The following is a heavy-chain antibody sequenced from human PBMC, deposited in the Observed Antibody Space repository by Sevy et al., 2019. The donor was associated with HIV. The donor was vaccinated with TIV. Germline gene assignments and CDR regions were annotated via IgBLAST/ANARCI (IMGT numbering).Heavy chain of an antibody. D-gene: IGHD6-13*01. CDR2: INPNSGGT. V-gene: IGHV1-2*02. Sequence: ASVKVSCKASGYTFTDYYMYWVRQAPGQGLEWMGWINPNSGGTNYAQKFQGRVTMTRDTSISTAYMELSRLRSDDTAMYYCESDPSRAAEGWFDPWGQGTLVTVSS. CDR3: ESDPSRAAEGWFDP. J-gene: IGHJ5*02. CDR1: GYTFTDYY.